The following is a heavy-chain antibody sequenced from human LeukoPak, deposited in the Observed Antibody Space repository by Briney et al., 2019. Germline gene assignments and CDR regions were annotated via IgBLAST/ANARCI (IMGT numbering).Heavy chain of an antibody. CDR1: GYTFTSYG. CDR3: ARSHNDFGDDY. D-gene: IGHD3-3*01. Sequence: GASVKVSCKASGYTFTSYGISWVRQAPGQGLEWMGWISAYNGNTNYAQRLQGRVTMTTDTSTSTAYMELRSLRSEDTAVYYCARSHNDFGDDYWGQGSLVTVSS. CDR2: ISAYNGNT. V-gene: IGHV1-18*01. J-gene: IGHJ4*02.